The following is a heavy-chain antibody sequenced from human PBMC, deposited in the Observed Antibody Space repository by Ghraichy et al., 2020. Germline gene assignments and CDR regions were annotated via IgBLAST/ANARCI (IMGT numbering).Heavy chain of an antibody. J-gene: IGHJ4*02. CDR2: VIPMFGST. CDR1: GGTFSTYA. V-gene: IGHV1-69*13. CDR3: ARADPSQCYFAY. D-gene: IGHD6-19*01. Sequence: SVKVSCKTSGGTFSTYAISWVRQAPGRGLEWMGGVIPMFGSTNSAQKFQGRLTMTADDSTSTAYMELSSLRSDDTAVYFCARADPSQCYFAYWGQGTLVTVSS.